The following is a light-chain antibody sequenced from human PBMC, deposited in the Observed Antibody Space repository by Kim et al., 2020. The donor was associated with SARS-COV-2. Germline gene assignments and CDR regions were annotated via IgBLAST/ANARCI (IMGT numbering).Light chain of an antibody. CDR2: QDS. CDR1: KLGDKY. CDR3: QAWDSSTHWV. Sequence: SYELTQPPSVSVSPGQTASITCSGGKLGDKYACWYQQKPGQSPVLVIYQDSKRPSGIPERFSGSNSGNTATLTISGTQAMDEADYYCQAWDSSTHWVFGGGTQLTVL. V-gene: IGLV3-1*01. J-gene: IGLJ3*02.